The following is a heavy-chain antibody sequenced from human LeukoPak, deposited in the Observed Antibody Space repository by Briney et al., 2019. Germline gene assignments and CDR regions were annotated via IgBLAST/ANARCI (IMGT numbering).Heavy chain of an antibody. CDR1: GGSISSSSYY. CDR3: ARLVTEYGDYATYYYYYMDV. Sequence: PSETLSLTCTVSGGSISSSSYYWGWIRQPPGKGLEWIGNIYYSGSTYYNPSLKSRVTISVDTSKNQFSLKLSSVTAADTAAYYCARLVTEYGDYATYYYYYMDVWGKGTTVTISS. V-gene: IGHV4-39*01. D-gene: IGHD4-17*01. CDR2: IYYSGST. J-gene: IGHJ6*03.